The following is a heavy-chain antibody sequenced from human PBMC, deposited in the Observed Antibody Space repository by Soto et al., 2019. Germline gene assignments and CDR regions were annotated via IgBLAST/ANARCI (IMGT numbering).Heavy chain of an antibody. CDR1: RYTFTSYY. CDR2: INPSGGST. D-gene: IGHD5-18*01. CDR3: ARADTAMVYTVY. Sequence: QVQLVQSGAEVKKPGASVKVSCKASRYTFTSYYMHWVRQAPGQGLEWMGIINPSGGSTSYAQKFQGRVTMTRDTSTSTVDMELSSLRSEDTAVYYCARADTAMVYTVYWGQGTLVTVSS. V-gene: IGHV1-46*01. J-gene: IGHJ4*02.